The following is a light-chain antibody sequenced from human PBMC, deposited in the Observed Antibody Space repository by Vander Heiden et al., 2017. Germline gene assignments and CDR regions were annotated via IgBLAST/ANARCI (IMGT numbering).Light chain of an antibody. CDR3: QVWDSSSYHWV. V-gene: IGLV3-21*02. J-gene: IGLJ3*02. CDR2: DNS. CDR1: NIGSKS. Sequence: SYVLTQPPSVSVASGQAARITCGGKNIGSKSVPRSKQKPVQAPVLVVYDNSDRPSGIPERFSGSNSGNTAALTISRVEAGDEADYYCQVWDSSSYHWVFGGGTKLTVL.